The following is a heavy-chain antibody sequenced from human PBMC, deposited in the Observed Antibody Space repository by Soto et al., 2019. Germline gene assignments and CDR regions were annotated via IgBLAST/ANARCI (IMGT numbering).Heavy chain of an antibody. D-gene: IGHD3-3*01. J-gene: IGHJ4*02. CDR2: FDPEDGET. CDR3: ATVTRHDFWSGYSPTLFDY. CDR1: GYTLTELS. V-gene: IGHV1-24*01. Sequence: ASVTVSCKVSGYTLTELSMHWVRQAPGKGLEWMGGFDPEDGETIYAQKFQGRVTMTEDTSTDTAYMELSSLRSEDTAVYYCATVTRHDFWSGYSPTLFDYWGQGTLVTVSS.